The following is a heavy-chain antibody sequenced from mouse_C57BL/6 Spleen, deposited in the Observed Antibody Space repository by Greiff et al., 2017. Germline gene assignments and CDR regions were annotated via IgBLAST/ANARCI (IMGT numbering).Heavy chain of an antibody. Sequence: QVQLQQPGTKLVKPGASVKLSCKASGYTFTSYWMHWVKQRPGQGLEWIGNINPSNGGTNYNEKFKSTATLTVDKSSSTAYMPLSSLTSEDSAVYYCARAYYYGSSLYYFDYWGQGTTLTVSS. J-gene: IGHJ2*01. D-gene: IGHD1-1*01. V-gene: IGHV1-53*01. CDR3: ARAYYYGSSLYYFDY. CDR2: INPSNGGT. CDR1: GYTFTSYW.